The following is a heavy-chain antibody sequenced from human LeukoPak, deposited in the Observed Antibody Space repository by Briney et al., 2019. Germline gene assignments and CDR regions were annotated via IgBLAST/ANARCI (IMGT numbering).Heavy chain of an antibody. CDR3: VREDNAFDI. CDR1: GFTFSRYT. CDR2: IAYDETFR. Sequence: PGGSLRLSCSASGFTFSRYTMHWVRQAPGRGLEWVALIAYDETFRYYADSVRGRITISRDTARTTLYLHMNSLTPEDTALYYCVREDNAFDIWGHGTMVTVSS. J-gene: IGHJ3*02. V-gene: IGHV3-30*01.